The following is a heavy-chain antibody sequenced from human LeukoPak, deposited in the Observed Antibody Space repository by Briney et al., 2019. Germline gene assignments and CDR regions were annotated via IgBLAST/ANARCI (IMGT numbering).Heavy chain of an antibody. Sequence: GGSLRLSCAASGFTFSSYAMSWVRQAPGKGLEWVSYITRSGSDKHYADSVKGRFTISRDNAKNSLYLQMNSLRAEDTAVYYCARDFGSTTVAPDYFDYWGQGTLVTAPS. D-gene: IGHD4-17*01. V-gene: IGHV3-21*05. CDR3: ARDFGSTTVAPDYFDY. CDR2: ITRSGSDK. J-gene: IGHJ4*02. CDR1: GFTFSSYA.